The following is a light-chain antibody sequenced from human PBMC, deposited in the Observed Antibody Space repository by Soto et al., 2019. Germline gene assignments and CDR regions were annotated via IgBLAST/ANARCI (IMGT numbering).Light chain of an antibody. CDR2: EVS. J-gene: IGLJ3*02. CDR1: SSDVGSYNH. Sequence: QSALTQPPSVSGSPGQSVTISCTGTSSDVGSYNHVSWYQQPPGTAPKLMIYEVSNRPSGVPDRFSGSKSGNTASLTISGLQAEDEADYYCSLYTGSSPHWVFGGRTKVTVL. CDR3: SLYTGSSPHWV. V-gene: IGLV2-18*01.